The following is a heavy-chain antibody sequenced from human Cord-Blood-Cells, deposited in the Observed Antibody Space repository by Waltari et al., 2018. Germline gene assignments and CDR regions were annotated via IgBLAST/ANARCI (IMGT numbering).Heavy chain of an antibody. Sequence: EVQLVESGGGLVQPGGSLRLSCAASGFTFSSYWMSWVRQAPGKGVEWVSNIKQDGREKYYVDSVKGRFTISRDNAKNSLYLQMNSLRAEDTAVYYCARDRDDYDFWSGYYYYYYYMDVWGKGTTFTVSS. CDR3: ARDRDDYDFWSGYYYYYYYMDV. V-gene: IGHV3-7*01. D-gene: IGHD3-3*01. CDR1: GFTFSSYW. CDR2: IKQDGREK. J-gene: IGHJ6*03.